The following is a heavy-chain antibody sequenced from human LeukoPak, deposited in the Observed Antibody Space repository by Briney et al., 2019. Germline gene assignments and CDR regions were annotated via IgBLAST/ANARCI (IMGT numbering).Heavy chain of an antibody. Sequence: PSETLSLTCTVPGSSISSYYWSWIRQPPGKGLEWIGYIYYSGSTNYNPSLKSRVTISVDTSKNQFSLKLSSVTAADTAVYYCAKSSVAGTYYYYGMDVWGQGTTVTVSS. CDR3: AKSSVAGTYYYYGMDV. CDR2: IYYSGST. D-gene: IGHD6-19*01. CDR1: GSSISSYY. J-gene: IGHJ6*02. V-gene: IGHV4-59*01.